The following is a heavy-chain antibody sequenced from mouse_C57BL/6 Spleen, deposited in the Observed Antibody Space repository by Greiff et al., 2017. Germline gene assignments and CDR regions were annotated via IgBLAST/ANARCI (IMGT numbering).Heavy chain of an antibody. CDR2: IYPRSGNT. J-gene: IGHJ3*01. D-gene: IGHD1-2*01. Sequence: VQLQQSGAELARPGASVKLSCKASGYTFTSYGISWVKQRTGQGLEWIGEIYPRSGNTYYNEKFKGKATLTADKSSSTAYMELRSLTSEDSAVYFCARGDGVAYWGQGTLVTVSA. V-gene: IGHV1-81*01. CDR1: GYTFTSYG. CDR3: ARGDGVAY.